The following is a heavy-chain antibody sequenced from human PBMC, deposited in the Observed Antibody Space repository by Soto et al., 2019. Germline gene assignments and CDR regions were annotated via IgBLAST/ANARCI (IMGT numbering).Heavy chain of an antibody. Sequence: QVQLQESGPGLVKPSQTLSLTCTVSGGSISSGDYYWSWIRQPPGKGLEWIGYIYYSGSTYYNPSLKSRVTISVDTSKNQFSLKLSSVTAADTAVYYCARYSSGYYYLRHGHLDYWGQGTLVTVSS. CDR2: IYYSGST. V-gene: IGHV4-30-4*01. J-gene: IGHJ4*02. CDR3: ARYSSGYYYLRHGHLDY. D-gene: IGHD3-22*01. CDR1: GGSISSGDYY.